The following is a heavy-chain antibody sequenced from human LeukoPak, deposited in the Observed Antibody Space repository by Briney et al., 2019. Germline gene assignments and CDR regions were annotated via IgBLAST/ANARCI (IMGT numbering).Heavy chain of an antibody. D-gene: IGHD3-22*01. V-gene: IGHV3-74*01. CDR2: INGDGSTL. J-gene: IGHJ4*02. CDR3: VRDFGESSGYYFDY. Sequence: GGSLRLSCAASGFIFSRHWMHWVRQAPGKGLVWVSRINGDGSTLSYADSVKGRFTISRDNAKNTLYLQMNSLRAEDTAVYYCVRDFGESSGYYFDYWGQGTLVTVSS. CDR1: GFIFSRHW.